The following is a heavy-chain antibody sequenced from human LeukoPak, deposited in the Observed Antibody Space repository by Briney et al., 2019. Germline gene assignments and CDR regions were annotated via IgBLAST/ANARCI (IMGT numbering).Heavy chain of an antibody. J-gene: IGHJ4*02. Sequence: GGSLRLSCAASGFTFSSYGMHWVRQAPGKGLEWVAVISYDGSNKYYADSVKGRFTISRDNSKNTLYLQMNSLRAEDTAVYYCARVAPRGLAAAGSFDYWGQGTLVTVSS. V-gene: IGHV3-30*03. D-gene: IGHD6-13*01. CDR1: GFTFSSYG. CDR2: ISYDGSNK. CDR3: ARVAPRGLAAAGSFDY.